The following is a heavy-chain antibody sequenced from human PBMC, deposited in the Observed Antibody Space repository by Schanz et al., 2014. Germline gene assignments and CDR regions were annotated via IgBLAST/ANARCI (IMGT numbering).Heavy chain of an antibody. CDR2: ISSGSSYA. D-gene: IGHD3-16*01. Sequence: VLLVESGGGLVKPGGSLRLSCAASGFTFRDYYMSWIRQAPGKGLEWVSDISSGSSYANYADSVKGRFTISRDNSKTTLSLQMNSLRAEDTAVYYCAKGLYYDNTGGGFDYWGQGTLVTVSS. CDR1: GFTFRDYY. V-gene: IGHV3-11*05. CDR3: AKGLYYDNTGGGFDY. J-gene: IGHJ4*02.